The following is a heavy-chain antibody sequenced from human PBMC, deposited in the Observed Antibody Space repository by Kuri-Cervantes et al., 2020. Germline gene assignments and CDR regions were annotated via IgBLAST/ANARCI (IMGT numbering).Heavy chain of an antibody. CDR1: GFTFSSYG. D-gene: IGHD3-16*01. Sequence: GESLEISCAASGFTFSSYGMHWVRQAPGKGLEWVAVIWYDGSNKYYADSVKGRFTISRDNSKNTLYLQMNSLRAEDTAVYYCAREIKGYHYGMDVWGQGTTVTVSS. CDR3: AREIKGYHYGMDV. V-gene: IGHV3-33*01. CDR2: IWYDGSNK. J-gene: IGHJ6*02.